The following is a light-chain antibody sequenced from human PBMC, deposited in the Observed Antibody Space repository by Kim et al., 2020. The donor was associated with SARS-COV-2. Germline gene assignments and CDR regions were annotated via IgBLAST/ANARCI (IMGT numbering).Light chain of an antibody. CDR1: NLASKT. CDR3: QVWDSTNDHPV. CDR2: YDR. Sequence: APGNPARITCGGNNLASKTVHWYQQMPGQPPVLAVYYDRDRPSGIPERFFGSNSGNTATLTISRVEAGDEADYYCQVWDSTNDHPVFGGGTQLTVL. V-gene: IGLV3-21*03. J-gene: IGLJ2*01.